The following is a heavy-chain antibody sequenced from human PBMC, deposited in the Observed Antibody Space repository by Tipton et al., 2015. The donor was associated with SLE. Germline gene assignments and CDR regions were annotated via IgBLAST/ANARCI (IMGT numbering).Heavy chain of an antibody. CDR1: GGTFSRYG. Sequence: QLVQSGAEVNKPGASVKVSCKASGGTFSRYGVSWVRQAPGQGLEWMGGFIPIFGSTNYAQRFQGRVTITTDESASTAYMELISLRSEDTAVYYCAREGVSWFETWGQGTLVTVSS. CDR2: FIPIFGST. CDR3: AREGVSWFET. J-gene: IGHJ5*02. V-gene: IGHV1-69*05. D-gene: IGHD3-16*01.